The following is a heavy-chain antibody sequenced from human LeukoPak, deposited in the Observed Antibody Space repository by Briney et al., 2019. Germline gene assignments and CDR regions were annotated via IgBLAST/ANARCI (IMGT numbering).Heavy chain of an antibody. V-gene: IGHV4-59*01. D-gene: IGHD3-16*01. CDR2: IHYSGST. Sequence: SETLSLTCTVSGGSISSYYWSWIRQPPGKGLEWIGYIHYSGSTNYNPSLKSRVTISVDTSKNQFSLRLSSVTAADTAVYYCARAFWGSGIDFWGQGTLVTVSS. J-gene: IGHJ4*02. CDR3: ARAFWGSGIDF. CDR1: GGSISSYY.